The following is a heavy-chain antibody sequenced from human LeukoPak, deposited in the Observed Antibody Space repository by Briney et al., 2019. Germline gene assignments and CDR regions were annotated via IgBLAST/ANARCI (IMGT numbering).Heavy chain of an antibody. CDR1: GGSISSGNW. D-gene: IGHD2-15*01. CDR2: IFHNGST. V-gene: IGHV4-4*02. Sequence: SETLSLTCVVSGGSISSGNWWSWVRQPPGKGLEWIGEIFHNGSTNYNPSLKSRVTISVDTSKNQFSLKLSSVTAADTAVYYCARGRDRFDYWGQGTLVTVSS. J-gene: IGHJ4*02. CDR3: ARGRDRFDY.